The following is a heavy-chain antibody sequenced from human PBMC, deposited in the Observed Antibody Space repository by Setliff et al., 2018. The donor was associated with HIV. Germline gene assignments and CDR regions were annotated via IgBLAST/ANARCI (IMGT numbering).Heavy chain of an antibody. Sequence: GASVKVSCKASGYTFTDYYMHWMRQAPGRGLEWMGWIYPKSGDRNFAQKFRGRVTMTTDISTNTAYMEVRSLSFDDTAVYYCVRLTADRTNYYYYMDVWGKGTMVTVSS. V-gene: IGHV1-2*02. CDR1: GYTFTDYY. J-gene: IGHJ6*03. CDR3: VRLTADRTNYYYYMDV. D-gene: IGHD2-8*01. CDR2: IYPKSGDR.